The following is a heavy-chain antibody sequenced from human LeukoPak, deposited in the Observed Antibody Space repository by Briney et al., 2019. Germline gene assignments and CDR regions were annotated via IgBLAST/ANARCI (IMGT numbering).Heavy chain of an antibody. D-gene: IGHD1-26*01. CDR2: IIPIFDTA. CDR3: ARAEGSYYGDYYYYYMDV. V-gene: IGHV1-69*05. J-gene: IGHJ6*03. CDR1: GGTFSSYA. Sequence: ASVKVSCKASGGTFSSYAISWVRQAPGQGLEWMGGIIPIFDTANYAQKFQGRVTITTDESTSTAYMELSSLRSEDTAVYYCARAEGSYYGDYYYYYMDVWGKGTTVTVSS.